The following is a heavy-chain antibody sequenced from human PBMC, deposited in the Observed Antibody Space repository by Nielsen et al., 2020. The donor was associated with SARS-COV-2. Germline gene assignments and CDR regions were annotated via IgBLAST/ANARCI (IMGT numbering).Heavy chain of an antibody. D-gene: IGHD6-13*01. V-gene: IGHV3-30*03. CDR3: ARGPRSAAAGTGNYFDY. CDR2: ISYDGSNK. J-gene: IGHJ4*02. Sequence: GESLKISCAASGFTFSSYGMHWVRQAPGKGLEWVAVISYDGSNKYYADSVKGRFTISRDNAKNSLYLQMNSLRAEDTAVYYCARGPRSAAAGTGNYFDYWGQGTLVTVSS. CDR1: GFTFSSYG.